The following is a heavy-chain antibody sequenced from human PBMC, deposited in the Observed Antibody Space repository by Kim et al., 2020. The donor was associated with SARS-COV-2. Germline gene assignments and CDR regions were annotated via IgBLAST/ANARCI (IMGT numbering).Heavy chain of an antibody. J-gene: IGHJ4*02. D-gene: IGHD6-13*01. CDR2: ISSSSSYI. CDR3: ARDNMHYSSSWYE. Sequence: GGSLRLSCAASGFTFSSYSMNWVRQAPGKGLEWVSSISSSSSYIYYADSVKGRFTISRDNAKNSLYLQMNSLRAEDTAVYYCARDNMHYSSSWYEWGQGTLVTVSS. V-gene: IGHV3-21*01. CDR1: GFTFSSYS.